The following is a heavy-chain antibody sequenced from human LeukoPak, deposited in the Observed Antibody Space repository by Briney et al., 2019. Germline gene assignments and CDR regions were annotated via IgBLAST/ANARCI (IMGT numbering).Heavy chain of an antibody. Sequence: PGGSLRLTCAVSGVTFSSYSMNWVRQAPGKGLEWVSSITSNSSYIYYADSVKRRFTISRDTANTSLYVQMKSLRAEDTAVYYCAKDLTVTSTRWFDRWGQGTLVTVSS. CDR2: ITSNSSYI. CDR1: GVTFSSYS. CDR3: AKDLTVTSTRWFDR. D-gene: IGHD4-11*01. V-gene: IGHV3-21*01. J-gene: IGHJ5*02.